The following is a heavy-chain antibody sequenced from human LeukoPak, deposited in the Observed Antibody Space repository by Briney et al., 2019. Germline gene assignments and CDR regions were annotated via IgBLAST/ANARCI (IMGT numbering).Heavy chain of an antibody. CDR2: IWYDGSNK. CDR3: AKDQLGYCSSTSCYGNYFDY. J-gene: IGHJ4*02. Sequence: GGSLRLSCAASGFTFSSYGMHWVRQAPGKGLEWVAVIWYDGSNKYYADSVKGRFTISRDNSKNTLYLQMNSLRAEDTAVYYCAKDQLGYCSSTSCYGNYFDYWGQGTLVTVSS. V-gene: IGHV3-30*02. CDR1: GFTFSSYG. D-gene: IGHD2-2*01.